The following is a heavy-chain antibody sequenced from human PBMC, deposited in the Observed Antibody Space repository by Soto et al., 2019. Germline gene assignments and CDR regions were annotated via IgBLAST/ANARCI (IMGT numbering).Heavy chain of an antibody. D-gene: IGHD6-19*01. V-gene: IGHV3-30*18. Sequence: GGSLRLSCAASGFTFSSYGMHWVRQAPGKGLEWVAVISYDGSNKYYADSVKGRFTISRDNSKNTLYLQMNSLRAEDTAAYYCAKPRGSSGWYSAYWGQGTLVTVSS. J-gene: IGHJ4*02. CDR1: GFTFSSYG. CDR2: ISYDGSNK. CDR3: AKPRGSSGWYSAY.